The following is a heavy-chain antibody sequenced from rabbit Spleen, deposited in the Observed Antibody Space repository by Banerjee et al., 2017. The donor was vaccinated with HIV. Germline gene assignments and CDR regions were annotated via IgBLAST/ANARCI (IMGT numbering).Heavy chain of an antibody. V-gene: IGHV1S45*01. CDR3: ARDLTSVVGWNFNL. Sequence: QEQLVESGGGLVKPEGSLTLTCKASGFSFSDRDVMCWVRQAPGKGLQWIACINVYTGKPVYATWAKGRFTISRTSSTTVTLQMTSLTAADTATYFCARDLTSVVGWNFNLWAKAPSSPS. J-gene: IGHJ4*01. CDR2: INVYTGKP. D-gene: IGHD1-1*01. CDR1: GFSFSDRDV.